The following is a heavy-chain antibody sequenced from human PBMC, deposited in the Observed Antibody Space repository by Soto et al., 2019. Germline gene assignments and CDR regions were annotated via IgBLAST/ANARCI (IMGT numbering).Heavy chain of an antibody. CDR2: IIPIFGTA. V-gene: IGHV1-69*01. J-gene: IGHJ4*02. Sequence: SVKVSCKASGGTFSSYAISWVRQAPGQGLEWMGGIIPIFGTANYAQKFQGRVTITADESTSTAYMELSSLRSEDTAVYYCARSNYYDSSGSLAYWGQGTLVTVSS. D-gene: IGHD3-22*01. CDR1: GGTFSSYA. CDR3: ARSNYYDSSGSLAY.